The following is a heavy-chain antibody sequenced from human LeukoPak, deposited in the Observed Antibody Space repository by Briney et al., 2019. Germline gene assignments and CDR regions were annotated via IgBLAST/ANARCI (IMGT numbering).Heavy chain of an antibody. CDR3: AHRPKIRGGYDSSGYYYGVDYFDY. V-gene: IGHV2-5*02. CDR2: IYWDDDK. J-gene: IGHJ4*02. D-gene: IGHD3-22*01. Sequence: SGPTLVNPTQTLTLTCTFSGFSLSTSGVGVGWIRQPPGKALEWLALIYWDDDKRYSPSLKSRLTITKDTSKNQVVLTMTNMDPVETATYYCAHRPKIRGGYDSSGYYYGVDYFDYWGQGTLVTVSS. CDR1: GFSLSTSGVG.